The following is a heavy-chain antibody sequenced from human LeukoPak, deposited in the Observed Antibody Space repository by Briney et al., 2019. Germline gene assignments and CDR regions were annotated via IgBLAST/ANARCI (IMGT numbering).Heavy chain of an antibody. CDR1: GFSFSNYT. V-gene: IGHV3-23*01. CDR3: AKDLYRYPTNWFDP. Sequence: GGSLRLSCTASGFSFSNYTMSWVRQAPGKGLEWVSVISGSGDSTNYADSVKGRFTISRDNSKNTLYLQMNSLRAEDTAVYYCAKDLYRYPTNWFDPWGQGTLVTVSS. D-gene: IGHD3-16*02. CDR2: ISGSGDST. J-gene: IGHJ5*02.